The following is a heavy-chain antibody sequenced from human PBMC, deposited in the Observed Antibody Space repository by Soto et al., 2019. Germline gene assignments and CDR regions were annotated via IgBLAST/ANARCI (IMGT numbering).Heavy chain of an antibody. J-gene: IGHJ3*02. CDR1: GGSISSGGYY. CDR2: IYYSGST. Sequence: QVQLQESGPGLVKPSQTLSLTCTVSGGSISSGGYYWSGIRQHPGKGLEWIGYIYYSGSTYYNPSLKGRVTISVDTSKNLFSLKLSSVTAADTAVYYCARYSWYYDSSCIDIWGQGTMVTVSS. V-gene: IGHV4-31*03. CDR3: ARYSWYYDSSCIDI. D-gene: IGHD3-22*01.